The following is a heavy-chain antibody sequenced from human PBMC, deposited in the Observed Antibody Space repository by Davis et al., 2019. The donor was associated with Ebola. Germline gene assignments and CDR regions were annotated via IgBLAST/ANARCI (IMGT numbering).Heavy chain of an antibody. J-gene: IGHJ4*02. CDR1: GYTFTSYG. V-gene: IGHV1-3*01. D-gene: IGHD6-19*01. Sequence: ASVKVSCKASGYTFTSYGISWVRQAPGQGLEWMGWINAGNGNTKYSQKFQGRVTITRDTSASTAYMELSSLRSEDTAVYYCASRLRIAVAGFDYWGQGTLVTVSS. CDR2: INAGNGNT. CDR3: ASRLRIAVAGFDY.